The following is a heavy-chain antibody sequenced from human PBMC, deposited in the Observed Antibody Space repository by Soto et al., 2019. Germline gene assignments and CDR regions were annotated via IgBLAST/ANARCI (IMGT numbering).Heavy chain of an antibody. Sequence: GSLRLSCAASGFTFSSCAMSWVRQAPGKGLEWVSTISGSGGSTYYADSVKGRFTVSRDNSNNTLYLQLNSLRPEDTAMYYCARTTTVAGTPEFDYWGQGTLVTVSS. CDR1: GFTFSSCA. J-gene: IGHJ4*02. CDR3: ARTTTVAGTPEFDY. CDR2: ISGSGGST. D-gene: IGHD6-19*01. V-gene: IGHV3-23*01.